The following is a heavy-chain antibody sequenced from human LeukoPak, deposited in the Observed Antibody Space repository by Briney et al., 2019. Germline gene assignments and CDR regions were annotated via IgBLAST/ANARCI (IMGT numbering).Heavy chain of an antibody. CDR1: GGTFSSYA. V-gene: IGHV1-69*04. Sequence: SVKVSCKASGGTFSSYAISWVRQAPGQGLEGMGRIIPIFGIANYAQKFQGRVTITSDKSTSTAYMELSSLRSEDTAVYYCARAAAIYYYDSSGYGNDGWFDPWGQGTLVTVSS. D-gene: IGHD3-22*01. J-gene: IGHJ5*02. CDR3: ARAAAIYYYDSSGYGNDGWFDP. CDR2: IIPIFGIA.